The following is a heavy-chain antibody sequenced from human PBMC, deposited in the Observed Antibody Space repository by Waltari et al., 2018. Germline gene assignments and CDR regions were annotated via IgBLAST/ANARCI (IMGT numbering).Heavy chain of an antibody. Sequence: QVQLKESGPGLVKPSGTLSLTCAVSGGSISSNNWWSWVRQTPGKGLEWIGEIYHSGSTNDNPSLKSRVTVSIDKAKNQFSLNLTSLTAADAAIYYCARVAFSDVKQDGAGYYLGYRFFDLWGRDTLVSVSS. D-gene: IGHD3-3*01. CDR3: ARVAFSDVKQDGAGYYLGYRFFDL. CDR2: IYHSGST. J-gene: IGHJ2*01. CDR1: GGSISSNNW. V-gene: IGHV4-4*02.